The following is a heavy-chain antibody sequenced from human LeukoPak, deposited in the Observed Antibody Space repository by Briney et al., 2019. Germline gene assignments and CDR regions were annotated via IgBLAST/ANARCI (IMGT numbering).Heavy chain of an antibody. CDR2: ISSSSSTI. Sequence: GRSLRPSCAASGFTFSRYSMNWVRQAPGKGLEWVSYISSSSSTIYYADSVKGRFTISRDNAKNSLYLQMNSLRAEDTAVYYCARGAIAWDIVVVPAATPDYWGQGTLVTVSS. CDR1: GFTFSRYS. J-gene: IGHJ4*02. V-gene: IGHV3-48*01. D-gene: IGHD2-2*01. CDR3: ARGAIAWDIVVVPAATPDY.